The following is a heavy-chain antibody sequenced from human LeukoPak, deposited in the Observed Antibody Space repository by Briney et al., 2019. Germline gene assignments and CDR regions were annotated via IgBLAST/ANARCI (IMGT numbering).Heavy chain of an antibody. CDR1: GGSISSYY. J-gene: IGHJ3*02. CDR2: IYYSGST. D-gene: IGHD2-15*01. CDR3: ARIPGGDCSGGSCRNAFDI. V-gene: IGHV4-59*12. Sequence: SETLSLTCTVSGGSISSYYWSWIRQPPGKGLEWIGYIYYSGSTNYNPSLKSRVTISVDTSKNQFSLKLSSVTAADTAVYYCARIPGGDCSGGSCRNAFDIWGQGTMVTVSS.